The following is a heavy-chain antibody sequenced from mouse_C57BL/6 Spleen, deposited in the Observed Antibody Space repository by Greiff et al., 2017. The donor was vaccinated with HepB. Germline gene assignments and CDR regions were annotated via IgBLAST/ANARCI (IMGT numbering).Heavy chain of an antibody. J-gene: IGHJ4*01. Sequence: EVKLQESGPGLVKPSQSLSLTCSVTGYSITSGYYWNWIRQFPGNKLEWMGYISYDGSNNYNPSLKNRISITRDTSKNQFFLKLNAVTTEDTATYYCARRGGSYAMDYWGQGTSVTVSS. V-gene: IGHV3-6*01. CDR2: ISYDGSN. D-gene: IGHD1-2*01. CDR1: GYSITSGYY. CDR3: ARRGGSYAMDY.